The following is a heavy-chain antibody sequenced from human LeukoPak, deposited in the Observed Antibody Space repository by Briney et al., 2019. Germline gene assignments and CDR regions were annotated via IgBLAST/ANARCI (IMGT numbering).Heavy chain of an antibody. Sequence: SETLSLTCAVSGGSISSSNWWSWVRQPPGKGLEWIGEIYHSGSTNYNPSLKSRVTISVDKSKNQFSLKLSSVTAADTAVYYCASRASTGSRLFYYYGMDVWGQGTTVTVSS. V-gene: IGHV4-4*02. CDR3: ASRASTGSRLFYYYGMDV. J-gene: IGHJ6*02. CDR2: IYHSGST. CDR1: GGSISSSNW. D-gene: IGHD1-1*01.